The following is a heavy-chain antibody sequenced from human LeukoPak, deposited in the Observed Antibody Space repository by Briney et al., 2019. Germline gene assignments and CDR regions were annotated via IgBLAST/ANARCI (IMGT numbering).Heavy chain of an antibody. CDR3: AHRLGYCSGGSCYGFDP. Sequence: ESGPTLVKPTQTLTLTCTFSGFSLSTSGVGVGWIRQPPGKALEWLALIYWDGDKRYSPSLKSRLTITKDTSKNQVVLTMTNMDPVDTATYYCAHRLGYCSGGSCYGFDPWGQGTLVTVSS. J-gene: IGHJ5*02. V-gene: IGHV2-5*02. CDR2: IYWDGDK. CDR1: GFSLSTSGVG. D-gene: IGHD2-15*01.